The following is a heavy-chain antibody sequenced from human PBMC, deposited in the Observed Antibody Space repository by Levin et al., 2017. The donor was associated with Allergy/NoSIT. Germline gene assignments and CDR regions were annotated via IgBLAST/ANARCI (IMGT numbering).Heavy chain of an antibody. Sequence: GESLKISCKGSGYSFATYWIGRVRQMPGKGLEWMGIIDPSDSDTRYSPSFQGQVTISADKSIYSAYLQWSRLKASDTAMYYCARLSPEYSYGSHFDYWGQGTLVTVSS. V-gene: IGHV5-51*01. CDR3: ARLSPEYSYGSHFDY. J-gene: IGHJ4*02. CDR1: GYSFATYW. CDR2: IDPSDSDT. D-gene: IGHD5-18*01.